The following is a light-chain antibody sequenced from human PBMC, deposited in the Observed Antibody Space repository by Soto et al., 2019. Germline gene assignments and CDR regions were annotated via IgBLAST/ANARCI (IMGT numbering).Light chain of an antibody. CDR3: QQYGSTRFA. J-gene: IGKJ3*01. CDR1: QSVPSNY. V-gene: IGKV3-20*01. CDR2: CTS. Sequence: EIVLTQSPGTLSLSPGERGTLSCRASQSVPSNYLAWYQLKPGQAPNVLIYCTSTRATGIPDRFSGSGSGTDFTLTISRLAPEDFAVYYCQQYGSTRFAFGPGTKVDIK.